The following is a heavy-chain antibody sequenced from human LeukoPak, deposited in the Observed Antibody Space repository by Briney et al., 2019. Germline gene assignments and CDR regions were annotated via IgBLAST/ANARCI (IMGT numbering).Heavy chain of an antibody. V-gene: IGHV1-2*02. J-gene: IGHJ6*02. Sequence: GASVKVSCTASGYSFTGYYMHWVRKGPGPGNGRMGWINTNCGRTHYAQKFQGRVTMTRDTSISTAYMEVSRLRADDTAVYYCAREAAAGAEGYYYGMDVWGQVTTVTVAS. D-gene: IGHD6-13*01. CDR3: AREAAAGAEGYYYGMDV. CDR1: GYSFTGYY. CDR2: INTNCGRT.